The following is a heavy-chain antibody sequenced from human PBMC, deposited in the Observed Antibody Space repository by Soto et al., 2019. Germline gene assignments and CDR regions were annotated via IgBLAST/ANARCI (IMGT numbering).Heavy chain of an antibody. V-gene: IGHV1-69*01. CDR1: GGTFSSYA. CDR2: IIPIFGTA. Sequence: QVQLVQSGAEVKKPGSSVKVSCKASGGTFSSYAISWVRQAPGQGLEWMGGIIPIFGTANYAQKFQGRVTINADEATSTDYMELSSLRTEDTAVYYCARPSSPGITGTTGGDWGYYYYGMDVWGQGTTVTVSS. CDR3: ARPSSPGITGTTGGDWGYYYYGMDV. D-gene: IGHD1-7*01. J-gene: IGHJ6*02.